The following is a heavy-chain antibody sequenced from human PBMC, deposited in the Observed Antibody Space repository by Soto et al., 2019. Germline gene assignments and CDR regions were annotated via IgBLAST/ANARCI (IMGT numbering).Heavy chain of an antibody. D-gene: IGHD4-17*01. CDR1: GDSISKHY. Sequence: SETLSLTCTVSGDSISKHYWTWIRQPPGKGLEWIGYIYYSGNTNYNPSLKSRVTISVDTSKNQVSLKLTSVTAADTAVYYCARGHYGHDYWGQGTLVTVSS. CDR2: IYYSGNT. V-gene: IGHV4-59*11. CDR3: ARGHYGHDY. J-gene: IGHJ4*02.